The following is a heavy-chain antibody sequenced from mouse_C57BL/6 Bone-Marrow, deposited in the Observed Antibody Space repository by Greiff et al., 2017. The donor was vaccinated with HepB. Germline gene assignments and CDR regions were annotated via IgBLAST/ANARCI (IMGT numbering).Heavy chain of an antibody. V-gene: IGHV1-59*01. Sequence: QVQLQQPGAELVRPGPSVKLSCKASGYTFTSYWMHWVKQRPGQGLEWIGVIDPSDSYTNYNQKFKGKATLTVDTSSSTAYMQLSSLTSEDSAVYYCARRDYYGSSYDWYFDVWGTGTTVTVSS. J-gene: IGHJ1*03. D-gene: IGHD1-1*01. CDR1: GYTFTSYW. CDR2: IDPSDSYT. CDR3: ARRDYYGSSYDWYFDV.